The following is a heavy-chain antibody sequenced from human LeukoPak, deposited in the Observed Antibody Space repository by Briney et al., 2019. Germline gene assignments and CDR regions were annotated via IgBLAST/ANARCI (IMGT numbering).Heavy chain of an antibody. Sequence: GGSLRLSCAASGFTFSSYEMNWVRQAPGKGLEWVANIREDGSEKYYVDSVNGRFTISRDNAKNSLSLQMNSLRAEDMGVYYCARGRGIGAWGQGTTVTVSS. V-gene: IGHV3-7*01. CDR2: IREDGSEK. J-gene: IGHJ6*02. CDR1: GFTFSSYE. CDR3: ARGRGIGA.